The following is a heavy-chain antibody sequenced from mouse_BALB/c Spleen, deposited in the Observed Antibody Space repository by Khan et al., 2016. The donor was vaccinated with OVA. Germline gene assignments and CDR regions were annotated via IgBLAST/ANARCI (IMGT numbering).Heavy chain of an antibody. J-gene: IGHJ4*01. CDR1: GYSITSDYA. V-gene: IGHV3-2*02. D-gene: IGHD2-3*01. CDR2: INYSGSA. CDR3: ARDGSRYNYDMDY. Sequence: EVQLQESGPGLVKPSQSLSLTCTVTGYSITSDYAWNWIRQFPGNKLEWMGYINYSGSANYNPALKSRTSITRDTSKNQFFLQLNSVTTADSATCYSARDGSRYNYDMDYWGQGTSVTVSS.